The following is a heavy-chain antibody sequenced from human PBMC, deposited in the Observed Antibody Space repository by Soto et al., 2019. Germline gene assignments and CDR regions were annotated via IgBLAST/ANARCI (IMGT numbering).Heavy chain of an antibody. CDR1: GGTFSSYT. Sequence: QVQLVQSGAEVKKPGSSVKVSCKASGGTFSSYTISWVRQAPGQGLEWMGRIIPILGIANYAQKFQARVTLTADKSTSTAYMELISLRSEDTAVYYCARGPYQLTDNCFDPWGQGTLVTVSS. V-gene: IGHV1-69*02. CDR3: ARGPYQLTDNCFDP. D-gene: IGHD2-2*01. CDR2: IIPILGIA. J-gene: IGHJ5*02.